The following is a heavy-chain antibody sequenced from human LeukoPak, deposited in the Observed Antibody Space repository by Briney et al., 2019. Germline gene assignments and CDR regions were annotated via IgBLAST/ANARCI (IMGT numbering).Heavy chain of an antibody. D-gene: IGHD2-2*01. Sequence: GGSLRLSCTASGFTFSTYGIHWVRQAPGKGLEWVAFIRYDGRNKYYTDSVKGRFTISRDSSKNTLYLQMNSLRAEDTAVYYCARGTSSPRSWFDPWAREPWSPSPQ. CDR3: ARGTSSPRSWFDP. CDR1: GFTFSTYG. J-gene: IGHJ5*02. CDR2: IRYDGRNK. V-gene: IGHV3-30*02.